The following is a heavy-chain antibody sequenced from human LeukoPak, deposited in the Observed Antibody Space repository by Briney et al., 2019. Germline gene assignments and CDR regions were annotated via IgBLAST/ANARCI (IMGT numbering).Heavy chain of an antibody. J-gene: IGHJ3*02. CDR1: GGSISSYY. CDR2: IYTSGST. D-gene: IGHD3-22*01. CDR3: AKYYYDSSGWPTGAFDI. V-gene: IGHV4-4*07. Sequence: SETLSLTCTVSGGSISSYYWSWIRQPAGKGLEWIGRIYTSGSTNYNPSLKSRVTMSVDTSKNQFPLKLSSVTAADTAVYYCAKYYYDSSGWPTGAFDIWGQGTMVTVSS.